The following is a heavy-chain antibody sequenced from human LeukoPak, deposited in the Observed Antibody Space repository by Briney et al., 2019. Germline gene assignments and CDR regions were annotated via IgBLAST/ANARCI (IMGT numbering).Heavy chain of an antibody. CDR1: GFTYRSYS. Sequence: GGSLRLSCAASGFTYRSYSLNWLRQAPGKGLDGVSSISSSSSYIYYADSVKGRFTISRDNAKNSLYLQMTSLRAEDTAVYYCARDLTEVAGTEDYYYYYGMDVWGQGTTVTVSS. CDR2: ISSSSSYI. V-gene: IGHV3-21*01. J-gene: IGHJ6*02. D-gene: IGHD6-19*01. CDR3: ARDLTEVAGTEDYYYYYGMDV.